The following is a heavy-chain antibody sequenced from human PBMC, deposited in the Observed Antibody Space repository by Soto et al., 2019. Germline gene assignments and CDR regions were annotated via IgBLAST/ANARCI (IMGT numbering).Heavy chain of an antibody. V-gene: IGHV4-4*02. CDR3: ARRRITMIVVVFDAFDI. CDR1: GGSISSSYW. CDR2: IYHSGST. J-gene: IGHJ3*02. D-gene: IGHD3-22*01. Sequence: QVQLQESGPGLVKPSGTLSLTCAVSGGSISSSYWWSWVRQPPGKGLEWIGEIYHSGSTNYNPSLKSGVTISVDKSKHQFSLKLSSVTAADTAVYYCARRRITMIVVVFDAFDIWGQGTMVTVSS.